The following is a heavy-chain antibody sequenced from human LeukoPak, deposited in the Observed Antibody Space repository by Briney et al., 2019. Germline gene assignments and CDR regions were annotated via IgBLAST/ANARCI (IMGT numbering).Heavy chain of an antibody. CDR2: ISYDGSNK. CDR3: ARSYGDYSWFDP. V-gene: IGHV3-30*03. CDR1: GFTFSSYG. Sequence: GGSLRLSCAASGFTFSSYGMHWVRQAPGKGLEWVAVISYDGSNKYYADSVKGRFTISRDNSKNTLYLQMNSLRAEDTAVYYCARSYGDYSWFDPWGQGTLVTVSS. J-gene: IGHJ5*02. D-gene: IGHD4-17*01.